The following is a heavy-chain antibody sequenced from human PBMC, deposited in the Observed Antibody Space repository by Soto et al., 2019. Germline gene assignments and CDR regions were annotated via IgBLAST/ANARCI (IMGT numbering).Heavy chain of an antibody. J-gene: IGHJ3*02. CDR1: GYTFTGYY. CDR2: INPNSGGT. V-gene: IGHV1-2*04. CDR3: ARAGGDDAFDI. Sequence: ASVKVSCKASGYTFTGYYMHWVRQAPGQGLEWMGWINPNSGGTNYAQKFQDCVTMTRDTSISTAYMEVSRLRSDDTAVYYCARAGGDDAFDIWGQGTMVTVSS. D-gene: IGHD3-16*01.